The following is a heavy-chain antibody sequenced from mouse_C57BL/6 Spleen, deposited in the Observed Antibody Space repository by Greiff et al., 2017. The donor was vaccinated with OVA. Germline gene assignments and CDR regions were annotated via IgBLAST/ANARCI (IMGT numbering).Heavy chain of an antibody. Sequence: VQLQQSGAELVRPGASVTLSCKASGYTFTDYEMHWVKQTPVHGLEWIGAIDPETGGTAYNQKFKGKAILTADKSSSTAYMELRGLTSEDSAVYYCTSRYYGSSSWYFDVWGTGTTVTVSS. CDR2: IDPETGGT. CDR3: TSRYYGSSSWYFDV. D-gene: IGHD1-1*01. J-gene: IGHJ1*03. V-gene: IGHV1-15*01. CDR1: GYTFTDYE.